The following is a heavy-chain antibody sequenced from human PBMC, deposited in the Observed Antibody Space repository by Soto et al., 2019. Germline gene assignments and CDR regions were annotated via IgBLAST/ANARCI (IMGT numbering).Heavy chain of an antibody. D-gene: IGHD2-15*01. Sequence: PGGSLRLSGAASGFTFSSYAMHWVRQTPGKGLEWVAVISYDGSNKYYADSVKGRFTISRDNCKNTLYLQMNSLRAGDTAVYYCARGGYCSGGSCPGTYYGMDVWGQGTTVTVSS. CDR1: GFTFSSYA. CDR3: ARGGYCSGGSCPGTYYGMDV. V-gene: IGHV3-30*04. J-gene: IGHJ6*02. CDR2: ISYDGSNK.